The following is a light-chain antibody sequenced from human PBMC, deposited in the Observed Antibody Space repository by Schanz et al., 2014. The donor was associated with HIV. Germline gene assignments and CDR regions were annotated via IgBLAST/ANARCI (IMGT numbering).Light chain of an antibody. CDR1: TSNIGTNS. CDR2: ATY. Sequence: QSVMTQPPSASGTPGQRVTISCSGSTSNIGTNSANWYQPPPGTAPKLLIYATYHRPSGVPDRFSGSGSGTSASLAISGLQSEDEADYYCATWDDSLNNWVFGGGTKVTVL. J-gene: IGLJ3*02. CDR3: ATWDDSLNNWV. V-gene: IGLV1-44*01.